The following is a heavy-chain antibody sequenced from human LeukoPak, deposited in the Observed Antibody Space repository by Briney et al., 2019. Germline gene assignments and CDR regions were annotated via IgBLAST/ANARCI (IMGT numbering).Heavy chain of an antibody. Sequence: GGSLRLSCAASGFNISDFWMTWVRQAPGKGLEWVANIKEDGTEKHLVDSVKGRFTISRDNTKNLLYLQMNSLRGEGTAVYYCAKSVATISKGMDVWGHGTTVTVSS. CDR1: GFNISDFW. J-gene: IGHJ6*02. V-gene: IGHV3-7*03. D-gene: IGHD5-12*01. CDR3: AKSVATISKGMDV. CDR2: IKEDGTEK.